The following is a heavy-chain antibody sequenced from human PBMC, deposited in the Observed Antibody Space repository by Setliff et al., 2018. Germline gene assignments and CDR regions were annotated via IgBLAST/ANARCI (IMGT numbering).Heavy chain of an antibody. D-gene: IGHD1-26*01. CDR1: GYTFTSYG. Sequence: ASVKVSCKASGYTFTSYGVSWVRQAPGQGLEWMGWINPSGGLTRYAQKFQGRVTMTRDTSTSTFYMELSSLRSEDTAVYYCARGVGAMGDYWGQGTLVTVSS. CDR2: INPSGGLT. J-gene: IGHJ4*02. CDR3: ARGVGAMGDY. V-gene: IGHV1-8*02.